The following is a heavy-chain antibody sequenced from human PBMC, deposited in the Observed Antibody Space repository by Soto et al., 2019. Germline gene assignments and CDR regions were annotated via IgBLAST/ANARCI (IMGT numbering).Heavy chain of an antibody. CDR1: GFSFSNYG. CDR3: ATAWRILGECQNAY. D-gene: IGHD2-21*01. V-gene: IGHV3-30*03. J-gene: IGHJ1*01. CDR2: ISFDGNTM. Sequence: QVQLVESGGDVVQPGRSLRLSCAASGFSFSNYGMHWVRQAPGKGLEWVAVISFDGNTMYYTDSVKGRFTISSDNSKNTLYPQVTTVSPDATALYYCATAWRILGECQNAYWGVGIVVTVSP.